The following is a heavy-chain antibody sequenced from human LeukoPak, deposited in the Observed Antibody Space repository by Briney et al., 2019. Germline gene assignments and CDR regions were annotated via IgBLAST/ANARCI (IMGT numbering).Heavy chain of an antibody. CDR3: ARVGPTTYDY. J-gene: IGHJ4*02. CDR2: IIPIFGTA. Sequence: ASVKVSCKASGGTFSSYAISWVRQAPGQGLEWMGGIIPIFGTANYAQKFQGRVSITRDTSASTAYMELSSLRSEDTAVYYCARVGPTTYDYWGQGTLVTVSS. V-gene: IGHV1-69*05. D-gene: IGHD1-26*01. CDR1: GGTFSSYA.